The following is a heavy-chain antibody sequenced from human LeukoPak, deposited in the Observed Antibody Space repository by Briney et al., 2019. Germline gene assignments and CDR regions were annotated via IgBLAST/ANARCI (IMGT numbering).Heavy chain of an antibody. CDR2: INPNSGGT. CDR3: ARGLAVITMVRGVIGYFDY. V-gene: IGHV1-2*02. J-gene: IGHJ4*02. D-gene: IGHD3-10*01. Sequence: ASVKVSCKASGYTFTGYYMHWVRRAPGQGLEWMGWINPNSGGTNYAQKFQGRVTMTRDTSISTAYMELSRLRSDDTAVYYCARGLAVITMVRGVIGYFDYWGQGTLVTVSS. CDR1: GYTFTGYY.